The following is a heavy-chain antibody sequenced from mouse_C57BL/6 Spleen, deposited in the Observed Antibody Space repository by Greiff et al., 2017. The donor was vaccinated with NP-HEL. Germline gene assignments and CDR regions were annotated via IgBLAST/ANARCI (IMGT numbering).Heavy chain of an antibody. CDR3: ARGDMGWDDWFAY. D-gene: IGHD4-1*01. CDR1: GYTFTSYW. V-gene: IGHV1-7*01. J-gene: IGHJ3*01. Sequence: QVQLKESGAELAKPGASVKLSCKASGYTFTSYWMHWVKQRPGQGLEWIGYINPSSGYTKYNQKFKDKATLTADKSSSTAYMQLSSLTYEDSAVYYCARGDMGWDDWFAYWGQGTLVTVSA. CDR2: INPSSGYT.